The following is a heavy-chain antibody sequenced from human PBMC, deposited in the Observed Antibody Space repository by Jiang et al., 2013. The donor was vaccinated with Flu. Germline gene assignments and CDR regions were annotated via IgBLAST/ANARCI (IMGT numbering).Heavy chain of an antibody. CDR2: IYDDGST. CDR3: ARVDTHMVPGHFDC. CDR1: GDSISGYF. D-gene: IGHD5-18*01. V-gene: IGHV4-59*01. J-gene: IGHJ4*02. Sequence: GPGLVKPSETLSLTCAVSGDSISGYFWSWIRQPPGKGLEWIGYIYDDGSTNYNPSLKSRATISLDTSKNQFSLKLTSVTAADTAVYYCARVDTHMVPGHFDCWGPGTLVTVS.